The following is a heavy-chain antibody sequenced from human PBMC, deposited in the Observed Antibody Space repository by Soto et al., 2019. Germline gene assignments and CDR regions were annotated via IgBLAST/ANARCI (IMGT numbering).Heavy chain of an antibody. J-gene: IGHJ3*02. Sequence: QVQLVQSGAEVKKPGASVKVSCKASCYTFTSYGISWVRQAPGQGLEWMGWISAYNGNTNYAQKLQGRVTMTTATSRSTAYGELRNLTFDDTGLYYCERDRGPQGDKGAFASRGKGTMVTVSS. CDR1: CYTFTSYG. V-gene: IGHV1-18*01. D-gene: IGHD3-10*01. CDR2: ISAYNGNT. CDR3: ERDRGPQGDKGAFAS.